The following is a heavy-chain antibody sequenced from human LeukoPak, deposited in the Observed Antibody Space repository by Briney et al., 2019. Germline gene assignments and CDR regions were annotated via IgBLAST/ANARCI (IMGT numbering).Heavy chain of an antibody. CDR3: ARHPVGAFGAFDI. CDR1: GGSFSGYY. J-gene: IGHJ3*02. Sequence: PSETLSLTCAVYGGSFSGYYWSWIRQPPGKGLEWIGEINHSGSTNYNPSLKSRVTISVDTSKNQFSLKLSSVTAADTAVYYCARHPVGAFGAFDIWGQGTMVTVSS. V-gene: IGHV4-34*01. CDR2: INHSGST. D-gene: IGHD1-26*01.